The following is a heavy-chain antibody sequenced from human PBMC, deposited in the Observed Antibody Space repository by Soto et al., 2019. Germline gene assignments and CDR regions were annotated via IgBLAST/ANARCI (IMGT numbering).Heavy chain of an antibody. V-gene: IGHV3-33*01. Sequence: YGMHWVRQAPGKGLEWVAVIWYDGSNKYYADSVKGRFTISRDHSKNTLYLQMNSLSAEDTAVYYCARDDYCMSTSCYLLSYYYGMDVWGQGTTVTVSS. D-gene: IGHD2-2*01. J-gene: IGHJ6*02. CDR2: IWYDGSNK. CDR1: YG. CDR3: ARDDYCMSTSCYLLSYYYGMDV.